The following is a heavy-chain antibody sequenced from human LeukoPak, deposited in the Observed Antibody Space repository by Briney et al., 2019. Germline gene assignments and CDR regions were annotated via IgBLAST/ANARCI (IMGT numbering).Heavy chain of an antibody. J-gene: IGHJ4*02. Sequence: ASVKVSCKASGYTFTSYGISWVRQAPGQGLEWMGWISAYNGNTNYAQKLQGRVTMTTDTSTSTAYMELRSLRSDDTAVYYCAGEKIGSGYDQDLDYWGQGTLVTVSS. CDR1: GYTFTSYG. CDR2: ISAYNGNT. V-gene: IGHV1-18*01. D-gene: IGHD5-12*01. CDR3: AGEKIGSGYDQDLDY.